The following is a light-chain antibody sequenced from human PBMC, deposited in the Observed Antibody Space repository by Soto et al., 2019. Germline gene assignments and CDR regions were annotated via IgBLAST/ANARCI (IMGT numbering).Light chain of an antibody. V-gene: IGLV2-23*02. CDR3: CP. CDR2: EVS. J-gene: IGLJ2*01. CDR1: SSDVGSYNL. Sequence: QSALTQPASVSGSPGQSITISCTGTSSDVGSYNLVSWYQQHPGKAPKLMIYEVSKRPSGVSNLFSGSKSGNTASLTISGLQAEDEADYYCCPFGGGTKLTVL.